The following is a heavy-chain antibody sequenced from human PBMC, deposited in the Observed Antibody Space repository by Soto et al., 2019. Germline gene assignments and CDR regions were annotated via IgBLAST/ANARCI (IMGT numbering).Heavy chain of an antibody. V-gene: IGHV3-48*03. Sequence: PVGSLRLSCAASGFTFSSYEMNWVRQAPGKGLEWVSYISSSGSTIYYADSVKGRFTISRDNAKNSLYLQMNSLRAEDTAVYYCARLYSGSFFDYWGQGTLVTVSS. D-gene: IGHD1-26*01. CDR1: GFTFSSYE. CDR3: ARLYSGSFFDY. J-gene: IGHJ4*02. CDR2: ISSSGSTI.